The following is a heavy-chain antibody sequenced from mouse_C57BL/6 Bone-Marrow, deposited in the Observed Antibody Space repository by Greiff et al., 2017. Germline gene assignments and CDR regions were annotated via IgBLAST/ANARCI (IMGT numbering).Heavy chain of an antibody. CDR2: IYPGDGDT. D-gene: IGHD1-1*01. Sequence: QVQLQQSGPELVKPGASVKISCKASGYAFSSSWMNWVKQRPGKGLEWIGRIYPGDGDTNYNGKFKGKATLTAEKSSSTASMQLSSLTSEDSAVYSCATGSSYWYFEVWGTGTTVTVSS. CDR3: ATGSSYWYFEV. V-gene: IGHV1-82*01. CDR1: GYAFSSSW. J-gene: IGHJ1*03.